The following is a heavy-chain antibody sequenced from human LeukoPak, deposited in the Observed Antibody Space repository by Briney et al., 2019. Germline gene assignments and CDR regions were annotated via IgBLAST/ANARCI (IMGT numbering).Heavy chain of an antibody. Sequence: GGSLRLSCAASGFTVSSKYMSWVRQAPGKGLEWVGRIKSKTDGGTTDYAAPVKGRFTISRDDSKNTLYLQMNSLKTEDTAVYYCTTRNGSGSSFFDYWGQGTLVTVSS. D-gene: IGHD3-10*01. J-gene: IGHJ4*02. CDR3: TTRNGSGSSFFDY. CDR1: GFTVSSKY. CDR2: IKSKTDGGTT. V-gene: IGHV3-15*01.